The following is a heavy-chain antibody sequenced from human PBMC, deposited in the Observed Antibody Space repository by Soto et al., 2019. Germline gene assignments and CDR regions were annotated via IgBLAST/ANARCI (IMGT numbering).Heavy chain of an antibody. V-gene: IGHV3-23*01. Sequence: GGSLKLSCAASGFTFSTYAMCWVRQAPGKGREWVSSISVSGDRTYYADSVKGRFTISRDNSRNTLHLQMNSLRAEDTAVYYCAKDGDIIPSNKPLAYWGQGTLGTAPQ. CDR2: ISVSGDRT. J-gene: IGHJ4*02. CDR1: GFTFSTYA. D-gene: IGHD2-15*01. CDR3: AKDGDIIPSNKPLAY.